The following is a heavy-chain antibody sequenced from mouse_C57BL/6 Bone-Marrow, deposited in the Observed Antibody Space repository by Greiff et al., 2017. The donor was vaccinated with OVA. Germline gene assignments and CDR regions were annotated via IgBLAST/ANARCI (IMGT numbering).Heavy chain of an antibody. J-gene: IGHJ2*01. V-gene: IGHV14-4*01. CDR2: IDPENGDT. Sequence: EVQLKESGAELVRPGASVKLSCTASGFNIKDDYMHWVKQRPEQGLEWIGWIDPENGDTEYASKFQGKATITADTSSNTAYLQLSSLTSEDTAVYYCTTLIYPRGYWGQGTTLTVSS. D-gene: IGHD1-1*01. CDR3: TTLIYPRGY. CDR1: GFNIKDDY.